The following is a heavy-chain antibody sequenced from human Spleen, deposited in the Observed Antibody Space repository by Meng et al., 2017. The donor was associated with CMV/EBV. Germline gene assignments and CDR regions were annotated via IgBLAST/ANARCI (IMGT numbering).Heavy chain of an antibody. D-gene: IGHD6-19*01. J-gene: IGHJ6*02. Sequence: GSLRLSCAASGFTFSGYAMHWVRQAPGKGLEWIGEIYHSGSTNYNPSLKSRVTISVDTSKNQFSLKLSSVTAADTAVYYCAIAVAGVSSRYGMDVWGQGTTVTVSS. CDR3: AIAVAGVSSRYGMDV. CDR2: IYHSGST. V-gene: IGHV4-34*08. CDR1: GFTFSGYA.